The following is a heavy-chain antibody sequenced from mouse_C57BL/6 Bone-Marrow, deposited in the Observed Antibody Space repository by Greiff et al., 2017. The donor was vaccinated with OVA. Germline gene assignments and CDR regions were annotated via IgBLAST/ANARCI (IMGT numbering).Heavy chain of an antibody. Sequence: VQLQQPGAELVMPGASVKLSCKASGYTFTSYWMHWVKQRPGQGLEWIGEIDPSDSYTNYNQKFKGKSTLTVDKSSSTAYMQLSSLTSEDSAVYYCARWGDGYYVFAYWGQGTLVTVSA. J-gene: IGHJ3*01. D-gene: IGHD2-3*01. CDR3: ARWGDGYYVFAY. CDR2: IDPSDSYT. CDR1: GYTFTSYW. V-gene: IGHV1-69*01.